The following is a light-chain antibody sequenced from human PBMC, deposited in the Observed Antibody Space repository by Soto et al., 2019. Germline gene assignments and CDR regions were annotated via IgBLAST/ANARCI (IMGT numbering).Light chain of an antibody. CDR2: LGS. Sequence: DLVMTQSPLSLPVTPGEPASISCRSSQSLLYSNGYNYLDWYLQKPGQSPQLLIYLGSNRASGVPDRFSGFGSGTDFTLKISKVEAEDVGVYYCMQALQTPYTFGQGTKLEI. V-gene: IGKV2-28*01. CDR1: QSLLYSNGYNY. J-gene: IGKJ2*01. CDR3: MQALQTPYT.